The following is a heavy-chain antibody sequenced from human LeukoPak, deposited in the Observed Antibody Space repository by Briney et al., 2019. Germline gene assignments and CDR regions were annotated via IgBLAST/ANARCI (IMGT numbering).Heavy chain of an antibody. J-gene: IGHJ5*02. CDR2: INHSGST. V-gene: IGHV4-34*01. Sequence: PSEILSLTCAVYGGSFSGYYWSWIRQPPGKGLEWIGEINHSGSTNYNPSLKSRVTISVDTSKNQFSLKLSSVTAADTAVYYCARERVRGIQTYYDFWSGYSYWFDPWAREPWSPSPQ. D-gene: IGHD3-3*01. CDR3: ARERVRGIQTYYDFWSGYSYWFDP. CDR1: GGSFSGYY.